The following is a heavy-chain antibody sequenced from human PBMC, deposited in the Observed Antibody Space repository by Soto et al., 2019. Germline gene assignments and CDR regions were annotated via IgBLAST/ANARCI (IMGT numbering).Heavy chain of an antibody. J-gene: IGHJ4*02. D-gene: IGHD3-22*01. CDR1: GDSISTFY. V-gene: IGHV4-59*01. CDR3: ARGRTVRNYADDSSDYFYFFDY. Sequence: SETLSLTCTVSGDSISTFYWGWMRQSPGKELEWIDYVYYTGSTNYNPSLKSRVTISVDRSKNQFSLKLTSANAADTAAYYCARGRTVRNYADDSSDYFYFFDYWGQGTQVTVSS. CDR2: VYYTGST.